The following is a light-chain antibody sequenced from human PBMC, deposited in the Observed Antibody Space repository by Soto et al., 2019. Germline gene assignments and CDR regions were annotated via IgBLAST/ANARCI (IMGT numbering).Light chain of an antibody. CDR2: DVS. J-gene: IGKJ4*01. V-gene: IGKV1-33*01. CDR1: QDIKNY. Sequence: DIQMIQSPSSLSASVGDRVTITCQASQDIKNYLNWYQQKPGKAPKLLIYDVSNLETGVPSRFSGSGSGTHFSLTIISLQPEDVATYYCQHYDHLPPLTFGGGTKLPIK. CDR3: QHYDHLPPLT.